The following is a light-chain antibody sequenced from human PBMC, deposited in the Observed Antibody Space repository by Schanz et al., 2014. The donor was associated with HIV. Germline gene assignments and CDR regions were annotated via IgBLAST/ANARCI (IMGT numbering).Light chain of an antibody. CDR2: SAS. V-gene: IGKV3-20*01. CDR3: QQYNDWPPIT. Sequence: EIVLTQSPGTLSLSPGERATLSCRASQSVGSNYLAWYQQKPGQSPRLLIYSASSRATGIPDRFSGSGSGTDFTLTISRLEPEDFAVYYCQQYNDWPPITFGQGTRLEIK. CDR1: QSVGSNY. J-gene: IGKJ5*01.